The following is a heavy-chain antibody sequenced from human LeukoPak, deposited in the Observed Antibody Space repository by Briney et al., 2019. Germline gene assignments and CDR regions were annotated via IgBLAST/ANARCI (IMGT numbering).Heavy chain of an antibody. CDR1: GGTLSNCP. CDR2: IMPIFGTA. D-gene: IGHD3-22*01. CDR3: ARPYCDSSGYHALDY. Sequence: GASVKVSSEASGGTLSNCPISWVRQAPGQGLEWMAGIMPIFGTANYAQQFQGRVRITTDESTSTAYMELSSLRSEDTAVYYCARPYCDSSGYHALDYWGQGTLVTVSS. J-gene: IGHJ4*02. V-gene: IGHV1-69*05.